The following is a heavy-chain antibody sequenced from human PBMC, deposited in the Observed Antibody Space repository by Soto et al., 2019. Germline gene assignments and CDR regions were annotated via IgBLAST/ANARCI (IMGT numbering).Heavy chain of an antibody. Sequence: SETLSLTCTVSGGSVSSGSYYWSWIRQPPGKVLEWLGYISQSGATYYNPSLERRVTISMDRSKNAFSLNLSSVTADDTAVYYCARGIWNIEEMIYGFYFDPWGPGTLVTVSS. CDR1: GGSVSSGSYY. CDR2: ISQSGAT. J-gene: IGHJ5*02. D-gene: IGHD2-8*01. CDR3: ARGIWNIEEMIYGFYFDP. V-gene: IGHV4-30-2*01.